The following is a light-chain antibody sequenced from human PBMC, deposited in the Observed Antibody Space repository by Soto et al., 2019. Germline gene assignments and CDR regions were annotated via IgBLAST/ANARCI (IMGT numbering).Light chain of an antibody. CDR1: GSDVGNDNF. CDR3: YAYGGGPSPYV. CDR2: EGS. J-gene: IGLJ1*01. Sequence: QSVLTQPASVSGPPGHSITISCTGTGSDVGNDNFVSWYQHHPGHAPRLIIFEGSKRPSGVSDRFSASWSGNTASLTISGLQAVDEADYFCYAYGGGPSPYVFGTGTKLTVL. V-gene: IGLV2-23*01.